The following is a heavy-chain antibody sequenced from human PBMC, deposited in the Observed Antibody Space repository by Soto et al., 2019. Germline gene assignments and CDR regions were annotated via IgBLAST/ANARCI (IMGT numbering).Heavy chain of an antibody. CDR1: GFSLSTSGMC. D-gene: IGHD4-17*01. Sequence: SGPTLVNPTQTLTLTCTFSGFSLSTSGMCVSWIRQPPGKALEWLALIDWDDDKYYNTSLKTRLTISKDTSKNQVVLTMTNMDPVDTATYYCARINYGGNSDYYGMDVWGQGTTVTVSS. CDR2: IDWDDDK. J-gene: IGHJ6*02. CDR3: ARINYGGNSDYYGMDV. V-gene: IGHV2-70*01.